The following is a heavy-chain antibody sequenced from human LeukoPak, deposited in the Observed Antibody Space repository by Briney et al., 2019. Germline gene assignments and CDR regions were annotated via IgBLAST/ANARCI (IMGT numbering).Heavy chain of an antibody. CDR1: GFTFSSYA. Sequence: GSLRLSCAASGFTFSSYAMHWVRQAPGKGLEYVSAISSNGGSTYYANSVKGRFTISRDNSKNTLYLQMGSLRAEDMAVYYCARVAAAAGGPFDYWGQGTLVTVSS. V-gene: IGHV3-64*01. D-gene: IGHD6-13*01. J-gene: IGHJ4*02. CDR2: ISSNGGST. CDR3: ARVAAAAGGPFDY.